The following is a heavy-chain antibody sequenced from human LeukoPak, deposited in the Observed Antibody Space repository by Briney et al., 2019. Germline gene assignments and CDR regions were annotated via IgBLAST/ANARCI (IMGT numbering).Heavy chain of an antibody. J-gene: IGHJ4*02. D-gene: IGHD3-22*01. CDR2: INHSGST. CDR1: GGSFRGYY. CDR3: AGTMIENKGPFGY. Sequence: ASETLSLTCAVHGGSFRGYYWSWIRQPPGKGLEWIGEINHSGSTNYNPSLKSRVTISVDTSKNQFSLKLSSVTAADTAVYYCAGTMIENKGPFGYWGQGTLVTVSS. V-gene: IGHV4-34*01.